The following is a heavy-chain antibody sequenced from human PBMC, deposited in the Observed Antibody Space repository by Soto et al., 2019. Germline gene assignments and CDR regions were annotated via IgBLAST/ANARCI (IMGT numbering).Heavy chain of an antibody. CDR2: ISAYSVDT. J-gene: IGHJ6*02. D-gene: IGHD2-21*01. CDR1: GYRFETYG. Sequence: ASVKVSCKASGYRFETYGMTWVRQAPGQGLEWMGWISAYSVDTYNAQKFQDRVTMTTDTSTGTAYMELRGPRSDDTAVYYCARGHEVIRGALDVWGQGTTVTVSS. CDR3: ARGHEVIRGALDV. V-gene: IGHV1-18*01.